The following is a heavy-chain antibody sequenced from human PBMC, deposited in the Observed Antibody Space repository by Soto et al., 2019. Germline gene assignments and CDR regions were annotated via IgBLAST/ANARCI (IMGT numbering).Heavy chain of an antibody. D-gene: IGHD3-9*01. Sequence: EVQLVESGGGLVQPGGSLRLSCAASGFTFSSYWMSWVRQAPGKGLEWVANIKQDGSEKYYVDSVKGRFTISRDNAKNSLYLQMNRLRAEDTAVYYCARVKAGGDFDWLLHYYMDVWGKGTTVTVSS. CDR2: IKQDGSEK. J-gene: IGHJ6*03. CDR3: ARVKAGGDFDWLLHYYMDV. V-gene: IGHV3-7*01. CDR1: GFTFSSYW.